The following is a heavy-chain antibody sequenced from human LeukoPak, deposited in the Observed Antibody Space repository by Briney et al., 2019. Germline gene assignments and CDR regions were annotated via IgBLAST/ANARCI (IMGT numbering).Heavy chain of an antibody. J-gene: IGHJ4*02. V-gene: IGHV3-15*01. CDR3: TSRVVVAATPFDY. D-gene: IGHD2-15*01. CDR2: IKSKTDGGTT. Sequence: GGSLRLSCAASGFTFSNAWMSWVRQAPGKGLEWVGRIKSKTDGGTTDYAAPVKGRFTISRDDSENTLYLQMNSLKTEDTAVYYCTSRVVVAATPFDYWGQGTLVTVSS. CDR1: GFTFSNAW.